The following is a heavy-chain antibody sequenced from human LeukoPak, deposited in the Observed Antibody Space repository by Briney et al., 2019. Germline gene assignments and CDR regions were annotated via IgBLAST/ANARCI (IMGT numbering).Heavy chain of an antibody. J-gene: IGHJ4*02. CDR3: AVGLDY. CDR1: GYTFTGYF. D-gene: IGHD3-10*01. V-gene: IGHV1-2*02. CDR2: IDPDTGDT. Sequence: ASVKVSCKTSGYTFTGYFIHWVRQAPGQGLEWMAWIDPDTGDTSYAQKYKDRVTVTRDTSISTAYMDLRSLKFDDTAMFYCAVGLDYWGQGTLVTVSS.